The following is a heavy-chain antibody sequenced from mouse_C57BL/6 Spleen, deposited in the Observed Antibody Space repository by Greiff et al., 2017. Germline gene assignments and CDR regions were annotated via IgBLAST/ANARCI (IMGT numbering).Heavy chain of an antibody. V-gene: IGHV14-4*01. D-gene: IGHD1-1*01. Sequence: VQLQQSGAALVRPGASVKLSCTASGFNIKDDYMHWVKQRPEQGLEWIGWIDPENGDPEYASKFQGKATITADTSANTAYLQLSSLTSEDTAVYYCTTHYYGSSYYFDYWGQGTTLTVSS. CDR3: TTHYYGSSYYFDY. CDR1: GFNIKDDY. J-gene: IGHJ2*01. CDR2: IDPENGDP.